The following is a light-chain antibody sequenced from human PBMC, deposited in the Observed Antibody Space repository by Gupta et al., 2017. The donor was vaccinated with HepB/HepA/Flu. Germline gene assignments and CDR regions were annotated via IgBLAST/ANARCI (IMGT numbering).Light chain of an antibody. J-gene: IGLJ3*02. CDR3: AAWDTSLSGWV. Sequence: HSVLPQPPSASGAPGQRVTISCSGSRSNIGSETVHWYQQFPGTAPKLLTHSDVKRPSGVPVRFSGSKSGTSASLSISGLQAEDEADYYCAAWDTSLSGWVFGGVTKLTVL. CDR1: RSNIGSET. CDR2: SDV. V-gene: IGLV1-44*01.